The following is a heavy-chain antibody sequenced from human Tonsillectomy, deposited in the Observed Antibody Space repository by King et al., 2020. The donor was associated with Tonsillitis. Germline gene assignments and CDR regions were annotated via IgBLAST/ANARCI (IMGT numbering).Heavy chain of an antibody. CDR1: GFTFSSYP. Sequence: VQLVESGGGVVQPGRSLRLSCAASGFTFSSYPIHWVRQAPGKGLEWVALISNDGSNKYYADSVKGRFTISRDNSKNTLYLQMNSLRAEDTAVHYCAREKGLWGQGTLVTVSS. CDR2: ISNDGSNK. D-gene: IGHD3/OR15-3a*01. CDR3: AREKGL. J-gene: IGHJ4*02. V-gene: IGHV3-30*04.